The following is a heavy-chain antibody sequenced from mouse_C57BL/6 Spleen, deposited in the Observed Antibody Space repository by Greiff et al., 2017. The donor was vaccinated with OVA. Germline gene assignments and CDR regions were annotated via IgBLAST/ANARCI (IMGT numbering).Heavy chain of an antibody. CDR3: ARNEAGFDGESFDY. J-gene: IGHJ2*01. Sequence: VQVVESGPGLVAPSQSLSITCTVSGFSLTSYAISWVRQPPGKGLEWLGVIWTGGGTNYNSALKSRLSISKDNSKSQVFLKMNSLQTDDTARYYCARNEAGFDGESFDYWGQGTTLTVSS. CDR2: IWTGGGT. V-gene: IGHV2-9-1*01. CDR1: GFSLTSYA. D-gene: IGHD1-2*01.